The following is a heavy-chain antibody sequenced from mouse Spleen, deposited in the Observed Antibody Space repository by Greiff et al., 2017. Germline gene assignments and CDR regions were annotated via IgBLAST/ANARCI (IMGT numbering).Heavy chain of an antibody. D-gene: IGHD2-4*01. Sequence: QVQLQQSGPGLVQPSQSLSITCTVSGFSLTSYGVHWVRQSPGKGLEWLGVIWRGGSTDYNAAFMSRLSITKDNSKSQVFFKMNSLQADDTAIYYCALIYYDYDDAMDYWGQGTSVTVSS. CDR3: ALIYYDYDDAMDY. CDR1: GFSLTSYG. J-gene: IGHJ4*01. CDR2: IWRGGST. V-gene: IGHV2-5*01.